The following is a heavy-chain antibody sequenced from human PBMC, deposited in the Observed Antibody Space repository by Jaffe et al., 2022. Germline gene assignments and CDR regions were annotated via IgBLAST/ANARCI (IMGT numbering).Heavy chain of an antibody. CDR3: ARGQTYCSSTSCHFISIDY. Sequence: QVQLQQWGAGLLKPSETLSLTCAVYGGSFSGYYWSWIRQPPGKGLEWIGEIDYSGSTNYNPSLKSRVTISVDTSKNQFSLKVPSVTAADTAVYYCARGQTYCSSTSCHFISIDYWGQGTLVTVSS. J-gene: IGHJ4*02. CDR1: GGSFSGYY. CDR2: IDYSGST. D-gene: IGHD2-2*01. V-gene: IGHV4-34*01.